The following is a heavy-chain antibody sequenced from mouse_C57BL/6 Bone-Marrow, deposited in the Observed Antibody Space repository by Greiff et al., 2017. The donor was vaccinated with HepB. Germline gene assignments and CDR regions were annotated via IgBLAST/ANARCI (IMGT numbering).Heavy chain of an antibody. CDR1: GYTFTDYY. J-gene: IGHJ2*01. CDR3: ARGYGSHY. Sequence: EVQLQQSGPELVKPGASVKISCKASGYTFTDYYMNWVKQSHGKSLEWIGDINPNNGGTSYNQKFKGKATLTVDKSSSTAYMELRSLTSEDSAVYYCARGYGSHYWGQGTTLTVSS. V-gene: IGHV1-26*01. D-gene: IGHD1-1*01. CDR2: INPNNGGT.